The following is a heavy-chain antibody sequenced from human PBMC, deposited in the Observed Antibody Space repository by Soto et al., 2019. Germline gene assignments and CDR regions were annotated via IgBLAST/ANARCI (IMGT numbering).Heavy chain of an antibody. V-gene: IGHV3-15*01. Sequence: RKGLEWVGRIKSKTDGGTTDYAAPVKGRFTISRDDSKNTLYLQMNSLKTEDTAVYYCTTDQDGSGSRAFDIWGQGTMVTVSS. D-gene: IGHD3-10*01. J-gene: IGHJ3*02. CDR3: TTDQDGSGSRAFDI. CDR2: IKSKTDGGTT.